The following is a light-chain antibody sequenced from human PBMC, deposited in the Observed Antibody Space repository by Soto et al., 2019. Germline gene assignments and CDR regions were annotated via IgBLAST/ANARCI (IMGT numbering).Light chain of an antibody. CDR3: QQYGDSLFT. V-gene: IGKV3-20*01. Sequence: EIVLTQSPGTLSLSPGERATLSCRASQSLSSSYLAWYQQKPGQAPWLLIYGASSRATDIPDRFSGSGSGTDFTLTISRLEPEDFAVYYCQQYGDSLFTFGPGTKVDIK. CDR1: QSLSSSY. CDR2: GAS. J-gene: IGKJ3*01.